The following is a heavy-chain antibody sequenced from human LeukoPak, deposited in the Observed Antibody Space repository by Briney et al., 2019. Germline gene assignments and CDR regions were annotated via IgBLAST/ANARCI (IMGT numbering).Heavy chain of an antibody. V-gene: IGHV4-59*01. CDR3: ARYNAVGELLQPNPRHFDY. CDR1: GGSISSYY. D-gene: IGHD1-26*01. Sequence: SETLSLTCTVSGGSISSYYWSWIRQPPGKGLEWIGYIYYSGSTNYNPSLKSRVTISVDTSKNQFSLKLSSVTAADTAVYYCARYNAVGELLQPNPRHFDYWGQGTLVTVSS. J-gene: IGHJ4*01. CDR2: IYYSGST.